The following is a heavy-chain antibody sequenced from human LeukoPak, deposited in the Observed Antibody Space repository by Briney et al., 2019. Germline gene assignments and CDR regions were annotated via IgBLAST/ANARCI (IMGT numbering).Heavy chain of an antibody. Sequence: SGGSLRLSCAASGFTFSSYGMHWVRQAPGKGLEWVAVISYDGSNKYYADSVKGRFTISRDNSKNTLYLQMTSLRAEDTALYYCARARDFVVLWGQGTLVTVSS. CDR2: ISYDGSNK. V-gene: IGHV3-30*03. J-gene: IGHJ4*02. CDR3: ARARDFVVL. D-gene: IGHD2-2*01. CDR1: GFTFSSYG.